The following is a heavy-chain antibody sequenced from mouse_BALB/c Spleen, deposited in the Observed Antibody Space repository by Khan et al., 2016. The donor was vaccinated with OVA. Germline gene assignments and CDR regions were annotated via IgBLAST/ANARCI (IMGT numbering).Heavy chain of an antibody. V-gene: IGHV2-3*01. CDR3: AKWGDFSLYAMDY. CDR2: IWGDGST. D-gene: IGHD2-13*01. Sequence: QVQLKESGPGLVAPSQSLSITCTVSGFSLTSYGVSWVRQPPGKGLEWLGVIWGDGSTNYHSALISRLSINKDNSQRHVFLKLNNLQTDDTATYYCAKWGDFSLYAMDYWGQGTSVTVSS. J-gene: IGHJ4*01. CDR1: GFSLTSYG.